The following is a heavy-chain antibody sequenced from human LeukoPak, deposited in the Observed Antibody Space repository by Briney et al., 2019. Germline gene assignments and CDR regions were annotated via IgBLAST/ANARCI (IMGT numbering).Heavy chain of an antibody. V-gene: IGHV3-53*01. Sequence: PGGSPRLSCAASGFTVSSNYMSWVRQAPGKGLEWVSVIYSGGSTYYADSVKGRFTISRDNSKNTLYLQMNSLRAEDTAVYYCARKGQSVAGTLTFDYWGQGTLVTVSS. J-gene: IGHJ4*02. CDR3: ARKGQSVAGTLTFDY. CDR1: GFTVSSNY. D-gene: IGHD6-19*01. CDR2: IYSGGST.